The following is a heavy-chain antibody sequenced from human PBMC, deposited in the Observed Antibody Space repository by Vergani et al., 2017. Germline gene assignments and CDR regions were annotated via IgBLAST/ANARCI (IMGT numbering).Heavy chain of an antibody. CDR1: GFTFSSYS. CDR2: ISSSSSYI. Sequence: EVQLVESGGGLVKPGGSLRLSCAASGFTFSSYSMNWVRQAPGKGLEWVSSISSSSSYIYYADSVKGRFTISRDNAKNSLYLQMNSLRAEDTAVYYCARRLVTFGGVIVNFDYWGQGTLVTVSS. V-gene: IGHV3-21*02. J-gene: IGHJ4*02. CDR3: ARRLVTFGGVIVNFDY. D-gene: IGHD3-16*02.